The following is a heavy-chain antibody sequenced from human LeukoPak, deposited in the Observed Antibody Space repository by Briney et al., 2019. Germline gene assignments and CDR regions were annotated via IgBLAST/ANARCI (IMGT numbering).Heavy chain of an antibody. CDR2: IYTSGST. V-gene: IGHV4-61*02. Sequence: SETLSLTCTVSGGSISSGSYYWSWIRQPAGKGLEWIGRIYTSGSTNYNPSLKSRVTISVDTSKNQFSLKLSSVTAADTAVYYCARGNSRGYCSSTSCHNIYYYYYMDVWGKGTTVTISS. CDR3: ARGNSRGYCSSTSCHNIYYYYYMDV. D-gene: IGHD2-2*01. CDR1: GGSISSGSYY. J-gene: IGHJ6*03.